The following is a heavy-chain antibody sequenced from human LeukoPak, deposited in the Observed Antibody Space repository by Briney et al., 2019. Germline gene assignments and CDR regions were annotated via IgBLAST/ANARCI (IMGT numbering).Heavy chain of an antibody. V-gene: IGHV4-31*03. CDR2: ISYSGST. CDR1: GGSFSSGDYY. CDR3: ARSLSGYYYDLRSDGMDV. D-gene: IGHD3-22*01. J-gene: IGHJ6*02. Sequence: PSQTLSLTCTVSGGSFSSGDYYWSWIRQHPGKGLEWIGYISYSGSTYYNPSLKSRVTISVDTSKNQFSLKLSSVTAADTAVYYCARSLSGYYYDLRSDGMDVWGQGTTVTVSS.